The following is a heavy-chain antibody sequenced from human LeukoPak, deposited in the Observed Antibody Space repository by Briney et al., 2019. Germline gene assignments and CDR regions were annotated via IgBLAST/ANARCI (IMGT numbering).Heavy chain of an antibody. J-gene: IGHJ6*02. V-gene: IGHV1-18*01. CDR2: ISAYNGNT. CDR3: AKDHMTTEDYYGMDV. D-gene: IGHD4-17*01. CDR1: GYTFTSYG. Sequence: ASVKVSCKASGYTFTSYGISWVRQAPGQGLEWMGWISAYNGNTNYAQKFQGRVTITADESTSTAYMELSSLRSEDTAVYYCAKDHMTTEDYYGMDVWGQGTTVTVSS.